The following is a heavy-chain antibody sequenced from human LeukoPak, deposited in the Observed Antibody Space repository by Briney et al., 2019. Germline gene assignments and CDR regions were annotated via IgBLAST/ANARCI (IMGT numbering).Heavy chain of an antibody. CDR3: ARAPLGYCSGGSCPGAFDI. D-gene: IGHD2-15*01. J-gene: IGHJ3*02. CDR1: GGSISSGSYY. Sequence: PSQTLSLTCTVSGGSISSGSYYWSWIRQPAGKGLEWIGRIYTSGSTNYNPSLKSRVTISVDTSKNQFSLKLSSVTAADTAVYYCARAPLGYCSGGSCPGAFDIWGQGTMVTVSS. CDR2: IYTSGST. V-gene: IGHV4-61*02.